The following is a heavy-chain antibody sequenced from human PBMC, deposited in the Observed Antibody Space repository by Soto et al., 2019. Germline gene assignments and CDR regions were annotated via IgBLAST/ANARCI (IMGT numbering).Heavy chain of an antibody. V-gene: IGHV1-18*04. CDR1: GYPFSSYC. J-gene: IGHJ4*02. CDR2: ISANNENT. CDR3: ARLTWEFDTRSPLDY. Sequence: ASVKVSCKASGYPFSSYCITWVRQAPGQGLEWMGWISANNENTNYAQHLQGRVTMTTDASTNTAYMELTSLTSDDTAVYYCARLTWEFDTRSPLDYWGQGTLVTVSS. D-gene: IGHD1-26*01.